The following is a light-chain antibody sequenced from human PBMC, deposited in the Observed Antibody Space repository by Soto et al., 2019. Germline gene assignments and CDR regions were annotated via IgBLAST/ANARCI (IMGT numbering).Light chain of an antibody. CDR2: RNN. Sequence: QAVVTQPPSASGTPGQRVTISCSGSSSNIGSNYVYWYQQLPGTAPKLLIYRNNQRPSGVPDRFSGSKSGTSASLAFSGLRSEDEADYYCAAWDDSLSVLYVFGTGTKLTVL. V-gene: IGLV1-47*01. CDR1: SSNIGSNY. CDR3: AAWDDSLSVLYV. J-gene: IGLJ1*01.